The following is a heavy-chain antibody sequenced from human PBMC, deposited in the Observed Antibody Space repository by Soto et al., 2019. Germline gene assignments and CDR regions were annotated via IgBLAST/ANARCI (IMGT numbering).Heavy chain of an antibody. CDR1: GFAFSRYG. D-gene: IGHD3-10*01. V-gene: IGHV3-30*18. CDR2: ISYDGSNK. J-gene: IGHJ6*02. Sequence: QVQLVESGGGVVQPGRSLRLSCAASGFAFSRYGIHWVRQAPGKGLEWVAVISYDGSNKFYADSVKGRFTISRDNSENSQYLQMNSLRAEDTAVNYCAKDLNSSETYKHYCGLDVWGQGTTVTVSS. CDR3: AKDLNSSETYKHYCGLDV.